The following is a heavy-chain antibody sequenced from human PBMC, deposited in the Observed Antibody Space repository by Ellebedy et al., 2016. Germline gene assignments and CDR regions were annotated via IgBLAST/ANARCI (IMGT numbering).Heavy chain of an antibody. D-gene: IGHD3-10*01. V-gene: IGHV4-38-2*02. CDR2: IYYSGTT. CDR3: ARVVGGGFGDTFDY. Sequence: SETLSLTCTVSGYSISSGYFWGWIRQPPGKGLEWIGDIYYSGTTYYNPSLKSRVTMSVDTSNNQFSLNLSSVTAADTAIYYCARVVGGGFGDTFDYWGQGTQVTASS. J-gene: IGHJ4*02. CDR1: GYSISSGYF.